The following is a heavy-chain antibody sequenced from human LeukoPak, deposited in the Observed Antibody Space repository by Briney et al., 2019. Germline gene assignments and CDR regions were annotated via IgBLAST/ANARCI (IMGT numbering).Heavy chain of an antibody. CDR2: IYSGGST. J-gene: IGHJ6*02. CDR3: ATRITMVRGVIGYYYYGMDV. D-gene: IGHD3-10*01. Sequence: GGSLRLSCAASGFTVSSNYMTWVRQAPGKGLEWVSVIYSGGSTYYADSVKGRFTISRDTSKNTVYLQMNSLRAEDSAVYYCATRITMVRGVIGYYYYGMDVWGQGTTVTVSS. CDR1: GFTVSSNY. V-gene: IGHV3-53*01.